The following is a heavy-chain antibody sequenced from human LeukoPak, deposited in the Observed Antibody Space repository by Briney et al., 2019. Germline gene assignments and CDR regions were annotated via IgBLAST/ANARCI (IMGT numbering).Heavy chain of an antibody. V-gene: IGHV3-53*01. CDR1: GFTVSSNY. J-gene: IGHJ3*02. CDR3: AREYYDNSGGEDAFDI. D-gene: IGHD3-22*01. Sequence: PGGSLRLSCAASGFTVSSNYMNWVRQAPGKGLEWVSVIYSGGSTFYADSAEGRFTISRDNSNNTLYLQMNSLRAEDTAMYYCAREYYDNSGGEDAFDIWGPGTMVTVSS. CDR2: IYSGGST.